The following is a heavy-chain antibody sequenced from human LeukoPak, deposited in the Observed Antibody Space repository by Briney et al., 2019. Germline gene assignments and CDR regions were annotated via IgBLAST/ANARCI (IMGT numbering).Heavy chain of an antibody. CDR3: ATDRDNSDWQKRSDS. V-gene: IGHV3-7*01. CDR1: GFTFSTYW. D-gene: IGHD2-21*02. Sequence: GGSLRLSCAASGFTFSTYWMNWYRQAPGKGLEWVGNINQDASEINYVDSVRGRFTISRDNAKNSLHLQMNSLRAEDTAVYYCATDRDNSDWQKRSDSWGQGTLVTVSS. J-gene: IGHJ4*02. CDR2: INQDASEI.